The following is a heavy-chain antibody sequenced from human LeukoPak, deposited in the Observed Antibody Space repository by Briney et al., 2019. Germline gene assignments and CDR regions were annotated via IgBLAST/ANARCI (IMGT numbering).Heavy chain of an antibody. Sequence: SETLSLTCTVSGGSISSYYWSWIRQPAGKGLEWIGRIYTSGSTNYNPSLKSRVTMSVDTSKNQFSLKLSSVTAADTAVYYCARASHYYGSGSYYKGAFDYWGQGTLVTVSS. V-gene: IGHV4-4*07. J-gene: IGHJ4*02. CDR1: GGSISSYY. CDR2: IYTSGST. CDR3: ARASHYYGSGSYYKGAFDY. D-gene: IGHD3-10*01.